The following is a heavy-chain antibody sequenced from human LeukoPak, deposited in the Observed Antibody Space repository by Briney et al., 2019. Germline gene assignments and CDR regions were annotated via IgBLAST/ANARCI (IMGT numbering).Heavy chain of an antibody. CDR3: AREFGGDGWYFDY. Sequence: SQTLSLTCAVYGGSFSGYYWSWIRQPPGKGLEWIGYIYYSGSTNYNPSLKSRVTISVDTSKNQFSLKLRSVTAADTAVYYCAREFGGDGWYFDYWGQGTLVTVSS. CDR1: GGSFSGYY. V-gene: IGHV4-59*01. D-gene: IGHD2-21*01. CDR2: IYYSGST. J-gene: IGHJ4*02.